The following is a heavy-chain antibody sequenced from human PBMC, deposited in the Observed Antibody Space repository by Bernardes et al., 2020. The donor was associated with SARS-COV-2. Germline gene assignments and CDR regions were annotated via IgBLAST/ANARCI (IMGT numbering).Heavy chain of an antibody. V-gene: IGHV1-18*01. Sequence: DSIQDYCKASGYTFTSYGISWVRQAPGQGLEWMGWISAANVTTTYAQKFQGRVTMTTDTSTSTAYMELRSLRSDDTAVYYCATVVAYSYGGGWFDPWGQGTLVTGSS. CDR3: ATVVAYSYGGGWFDP. J-gene: IGHJ5*02. CDR2: ISAANVTT. CDR1: GYTFTSYG. D-gene: IGHD5-18*01.